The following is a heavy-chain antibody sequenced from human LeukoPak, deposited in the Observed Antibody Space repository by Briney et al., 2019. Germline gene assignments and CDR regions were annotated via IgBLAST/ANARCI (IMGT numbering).Heavy chain of an antibody. CDR1: GFTFSSYA. D-gene: IGHD3-3*01. V-gene: IGHV3-30-3*01. CDR3: ARYYDFWSGLGY. Sequence: GGSLRLSCAASGFTFSSYAMHWVRQAPGKGLEGVAVISYDGSNKYYADSVKGRFTISRDNSKNTLYLQMNSLRAEDTAVYYCARYYDFWSGLGYWGQGTLVTVSS. CDR2: ISYDGSNK. J-gene: IGHJ4*02.